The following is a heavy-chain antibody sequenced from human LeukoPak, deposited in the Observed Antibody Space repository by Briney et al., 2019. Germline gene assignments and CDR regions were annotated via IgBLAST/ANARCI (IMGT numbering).Heavy chain of an antibody. CDR3: TKKSPYGGRDS. CDR2: ISGNGENT. V-gene: IGHV3-23*01. CDR1: GFTFSSYS. Sequence: PGGSLRLSCAASGFTFSSYSMSWIRQAPGKGLEWVSAISGNGENTYYADPMKGRFTISRDNSKNILYLQMSSLRAEDTAIYYCTKKSPYGGRDSWGQGTLVTVSS. D-gene: IGHD4/OR15-4a*01. J-gene: IGHJ4*02.